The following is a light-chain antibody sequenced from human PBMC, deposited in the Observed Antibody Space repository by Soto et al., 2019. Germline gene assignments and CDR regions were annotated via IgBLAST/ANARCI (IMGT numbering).Light chain of an antibody. Sequence: EIVMTQSPATLSVSPGERATLSCRASQSVSSNLAWYQQKPGQAPRPLIYGASTRATGIPARFSGSGSGTEFTLTISSLQSEDFAVYYCQQYNNWVTFGPGTKVDIK. CDR3: QQYNNWVT. CDR1: QSVSSN. J-gene: IGKJ3*01. CDR2: GAS. V-gene: IGKV3-15*01.